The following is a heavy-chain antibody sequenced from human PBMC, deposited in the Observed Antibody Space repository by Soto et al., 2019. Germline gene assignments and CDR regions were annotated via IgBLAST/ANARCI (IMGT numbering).Heavy chain of an antibody. CDR3: ARTTLSLRQLVPYFQH. J-gene: IGHJ1*01. D-gene: IGHD6-13*01. CDR2: IYYSGST. Sequence: SETLSLTCTVSGDSISSGGYYWSWIRQHPGKGLEWIGYIYYSGSTYYNPSLKSRVTISVDTSKNQFSLKLSSVTAADTAVYYCARTTLSLRQLVPYFQHWGQGTLVTVSS. V-gene: IGHV4-31*03. CDR1: GDSISSGGYY.